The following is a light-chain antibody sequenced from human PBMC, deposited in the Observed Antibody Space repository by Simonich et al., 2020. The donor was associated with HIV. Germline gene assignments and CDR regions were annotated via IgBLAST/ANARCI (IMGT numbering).Light chain of an antibody. CDR2: GAS. CDR1: QSVSSN. CDR3: QQYNNWPRT. Sequence: EIVMTQSPATLSVSPGERPTLSCRAIQSVSSNFAWYQQKPGQAPRLLIYGASTRATGIPARFSGSGSGTEFTLTISSMQSEDFAVYYCQQYNNWPRTFGQGTKVEIK. V-gene: IGKV3-15*01. J-gene: IGKJ1*01.